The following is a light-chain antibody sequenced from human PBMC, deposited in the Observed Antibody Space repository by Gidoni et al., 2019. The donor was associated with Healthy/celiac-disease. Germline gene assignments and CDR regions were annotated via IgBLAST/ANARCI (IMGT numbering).Light chain of an antibody. J-gene: IGLJ3*02. V-gene: IGLV8-61*01. CDR2: STN. CDR1: SGSVSTSYY. Sequence: QTVVTQEPSLSVYPGGTVTLTCGLSSGSVSTSYYPSWYQQTPGQAPRTLIYSTNTRSSGVPDRFSGSILGNKAALTITGAQADDESDYYCVLYMGSGVNWVFGGGTKLTVL. CDR3: VLYMGSGVNWV.